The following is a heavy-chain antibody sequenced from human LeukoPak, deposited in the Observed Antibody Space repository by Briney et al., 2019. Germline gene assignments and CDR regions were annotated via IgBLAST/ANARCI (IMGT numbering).Heavy chain of an antibody. J-gene: IGHJ4*02. CDR2: IYSGGST. Sequence: GGSLRLSCAASGFTVSSNYMSWVRQAPGKGLEWVSVIYSGGSTYYADSVKGRFTISRDNSKNTLHLQMNSLRAEDTAVYYCARTIDDFWSGYYPLDWGQGTLVTVSS. CDR1: GFTVSSNY. CDR3: ARTIDDFWSGYYPLD. D-gene: IGHD3-3*01. V-gene: IGHV3-53*01.